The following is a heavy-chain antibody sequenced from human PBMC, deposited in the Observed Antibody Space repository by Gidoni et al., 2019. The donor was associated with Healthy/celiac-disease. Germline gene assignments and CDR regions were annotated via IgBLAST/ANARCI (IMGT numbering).Heavy chain of an antibody. Sequence: QVQLVESGGGVVQPGRSLSLSCAASGFTFSSYGMHWVRQAPGKGLEWVAVISYDGSNKYYADSVKGRFTISRDNSKNTLYLQMNSLRAEDTAVYYCAKGLAITMVRGAVGWFDPWGQGTLVTVSS. V-gene: IGHV3-30*18. CDR3: AKGLAITMVRGAVGWFDP. CDR2: ISYDGSNK. D-gene: IGHD3-10*01. CDR1: GFTFSSYG. J-gene: IGHJ5*02.